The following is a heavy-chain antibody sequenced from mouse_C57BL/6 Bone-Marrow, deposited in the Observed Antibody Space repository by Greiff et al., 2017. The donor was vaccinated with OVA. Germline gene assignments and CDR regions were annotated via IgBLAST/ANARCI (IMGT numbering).Heavy chain of an antibody. V-gene: IGHV1-81*01. Sequence: VKLVESGAELARPGASVKLSCKASGYTFTSYGISWVKQRTGQGLEWIGEIYPRSGNTYYNEKLKGKATLTADKSSRTAYMELRSLTSEDSAVYFCARERNYYGSGYWGQGTTLTVSS. CDR1: GYTFTSYG. D-gene: IGHD1-1*01. CDR3: ARERNYYGSGY. CDR2: IYPRSGNT. J-gene: IGHJ2*01.